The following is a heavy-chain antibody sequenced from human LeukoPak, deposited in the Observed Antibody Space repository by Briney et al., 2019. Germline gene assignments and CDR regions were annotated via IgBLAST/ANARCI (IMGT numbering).Heavy chain of an antibody. CDR2: INHSGST. D-gene: IGHD3-22*01. CDR1: GGSFSGYY. J-gene: IGHJ4*02. Sequence: SETLSLTCAVYGGSFSGYYWSWIRQPPGKGLEWIGEINHSGSTNYNPSLKSRVTISVDTSKNQFSLKLSSVTAADTAVYYCVGQYYYDSSGYYDYWGQGTLVTVSS. V-gene: IGHV4-34*01. CDR3: VGQYYYDSSGYYDY.